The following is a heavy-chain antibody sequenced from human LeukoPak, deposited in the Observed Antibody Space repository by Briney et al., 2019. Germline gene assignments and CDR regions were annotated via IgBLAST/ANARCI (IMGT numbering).Heavy chain of an antibody. CDR2: ISGSGGST. Sequence: PGGSLRFSSSASGFTFSTYAVSWVRQAPGKGLEWVSGISGSGGSTYYADSVKGRFTISRDNSKNTLYLQMNSLRAEDTAVYYCAKVPHYDFWSGYLYYFDYWGQGTLVTVAS. D-gene: IGHD3-3*01. J-gene: IGHJ4*02. CDR3: AKVPHYDFWSGYLYYFDY. V-gene: IGHV3-23*01. CDR1: GFTFSTYA.